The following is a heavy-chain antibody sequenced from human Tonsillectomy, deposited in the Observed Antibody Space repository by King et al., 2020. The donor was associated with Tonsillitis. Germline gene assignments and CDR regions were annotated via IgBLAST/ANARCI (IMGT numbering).Heavy chain of an antibody. CDR1: GYSFTSYW. CDR3: ARMDLGAYYFDY. D-gene: IGHD2-2*03. J-gene: IGHJ4*02. Sequence: VQLVESGAEVKKPGESLRISSKGAGYSFTSYWISWVRQMPGKGLEWMGRIDPRDSDTDYSPSFQGHVTISADKSISTAYLQWSSLKASDTAIYYCARMDLGAYYFDYWGQGTLVTVSS. V-gene: IGHV5-10-1*01. CDR2: IDPRDSDT.